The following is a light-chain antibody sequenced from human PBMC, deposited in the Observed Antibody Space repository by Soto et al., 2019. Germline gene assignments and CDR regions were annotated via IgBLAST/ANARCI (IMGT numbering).Light chain of an antibody. Sequence: DIQMTQSPSSLSASVGDRVTITCRASQDIRTDLAWYQQKPGKAPKRLIYVASSLQSGVPSRFSSSGSGTEFTLTISSLQPEDFAAYYCLQHSSYPRTFGQGTNVQIK. J-gene: IGKJ1*01. CDR1: QDIRTD. CDR3: LQHSSYPRT. CDR2: VAS. V-gene: IGKV1-17*01.